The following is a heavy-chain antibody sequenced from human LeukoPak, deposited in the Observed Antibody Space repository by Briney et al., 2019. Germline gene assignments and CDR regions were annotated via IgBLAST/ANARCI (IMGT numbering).Heavy chain of an antibody. V-gene: IGHV3-53*01. CDR3: AKTIFGVVPRYHFDY. Sequence: PGGSLRLSCAASGFTVSSNYMSWVRQAPGKGLEWVSVIYSGGSTYYADSVKGRFTISRDNSKNTLYLQMHSLRAEDTAVYYCAKTIFGVVPRYHFDYWGQGTLVTVSS. J-gene: IGHJ4*02. CDR1: GFTVSSNY. CDR2: IYSGGST. D-gene: IGHD3-3*01.